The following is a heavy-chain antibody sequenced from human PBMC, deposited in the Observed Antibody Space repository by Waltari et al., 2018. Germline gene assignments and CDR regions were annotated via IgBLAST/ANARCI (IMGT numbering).Heavy chain of an antibody. CDR3: ASSLIAAAGTNYMDV. CDR1: GGTFSSYA. J-gene: IGHJ6*03. D-gene: IGHD6-13*01. Sequence: QVQLVQFGAEVKKPGSSVKVSCKASGGTFSSYAISWVRQAPGQGLEWMGGIIPILGIANYAQKFQGRVTITADESTSTAYMELSSLRSEDTAVYYCASSLIAAAGTNYMDVWGKGTTVTVSS. CDR2: IIPILGIA. V-gene: IGHV1-69*04.